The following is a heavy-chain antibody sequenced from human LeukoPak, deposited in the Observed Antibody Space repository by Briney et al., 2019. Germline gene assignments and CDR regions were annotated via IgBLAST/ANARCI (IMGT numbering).Heavy chain of an antibody. V-gene: IGHV3-9*01. Sequence: GGGLRLSCAASGFIFDDYAMHGVRQAPGRGLEWGSGLSWNSGSIGYADSVKGRFTISRDSAKNSLYLQMNSLRAEDTALYYCAKGNIYSSSLMGAIDYWGQGTLVTVSS. J-gene: IGHJ4*02. CDR2: LSWNSGSI. CDR1: GFIFDDYA. D-gene: IGHD6-6*01. CDR3: AKGNIYSSSLMGAIDY.